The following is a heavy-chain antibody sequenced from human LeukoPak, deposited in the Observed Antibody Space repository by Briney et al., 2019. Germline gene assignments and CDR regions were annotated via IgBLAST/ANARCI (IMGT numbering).Heavy chain of an antibody. D-gene: IGHD2-2*01. V-gene: IGHV4-59*12. Sequence: SETLSLTCTVSGDSITTFYWSWIRQPPGKGLEWLGYIYYSGSTNYNPSLKSRVTISVDTSKSQFSLKLSSVTAADTAVYYCARESCTTSCYGFDYWGQGTLVTVSS. CDR1: GDSITTFY. CDR3: ARESCTTSCYGFDY. J-gene: IGHJ4*02. CDR2: IYYSGST.